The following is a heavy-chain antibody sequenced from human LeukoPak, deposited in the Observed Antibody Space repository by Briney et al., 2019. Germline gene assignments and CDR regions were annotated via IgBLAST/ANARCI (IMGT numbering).Heavy chain of an antibody. D-gene: IGHD3-22*01. CDR1: GYTFTGYY. J-gene: IGHJ4*02. CDR3: ARESEYYYDSSGYYYFDY. V-gene: IGHV1-2*02. CDR2: INPNSGGT. Sequence: ASVKVSCKASGYTFTGYYMHWVRQAPGQGLEWMGWINPNSGGTNYAQKFRGRVTMTRDTSISTAYMELSRLRSDDTAVYYCARESEYYYDSSGYYYFDYWGQGTLVTVSS.